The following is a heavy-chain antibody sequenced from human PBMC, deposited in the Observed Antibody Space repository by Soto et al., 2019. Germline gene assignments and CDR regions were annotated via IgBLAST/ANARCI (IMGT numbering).Heavy chain of an antibody. D-gene: IGHD6-19*01. Sequence: QVQLVQSGAEVRKPWSSVKGSCTASGGTFTTYDISWVRQAPGQGLEWMGGIIPLFDATKYAQKFQGRVTITAHKSTGTDYMELNSLRSEDTAMYYCAIDRSSSWYNGTFYFDSWGQRTLVTVSS. J-gene: IGHJ4*02. V-gene: IGHV1-69*06. CDR1: GGTFTTYD. CDR2: IIPLFDAT. CDR3: AIDRSSSWYNGTFYFDS.